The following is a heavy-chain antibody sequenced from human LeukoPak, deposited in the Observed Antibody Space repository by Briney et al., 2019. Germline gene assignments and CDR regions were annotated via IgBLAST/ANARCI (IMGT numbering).Heavy chain of an antibody. CDR1: GFTFSSYA. V-gene: IGHV3-23*01. D-gene: IGHD3-9*01. CDR2: ISGSGGST. J-gene: IGHJ4*02. CDR3: AKDGDILTGFDY. Sequence: GGSLRLSCAASGFTFSSYAMSWVRQAPGKGLEWVSAISGSGGSTYYADSVKGRFTISRDNSKNTLYLQMNSLRSEDTDVYYCAKDGDILTGFDYWGQGTLVTVSS.